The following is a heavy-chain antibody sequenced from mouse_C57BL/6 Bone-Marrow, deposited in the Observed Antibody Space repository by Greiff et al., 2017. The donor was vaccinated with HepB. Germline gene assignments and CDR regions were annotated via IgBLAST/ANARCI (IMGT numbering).Heavy chain of an antibody. J-gene: IGHJ4*01. V-gene: IGHV6-3*01. Sequence: EVKLVESGGGLVQPGGSMKLSCVASGFTFSNYWMNWVRQSPEKGLEWVAQIRLKSDNYATHYAESVKGRFTISRDDSKSSVYLQMNNLRAEDTGIYYCTGIWEGGYYYAMDYWGQGTSVTVSS. CDR2: IRLKSDNYAT. CDR1: GFTFSNYW. D-gene: IGHD4-1*01. CDR3: TGIWEGGYYYAMDY.